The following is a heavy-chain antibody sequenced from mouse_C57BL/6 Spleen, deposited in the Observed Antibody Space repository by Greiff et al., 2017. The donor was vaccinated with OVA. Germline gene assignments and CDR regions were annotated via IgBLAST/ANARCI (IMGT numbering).Heavy chain of an antibody. CDR1: GYAFTNYL. CDR3: ARSNWDEAWFAY. V-gene: IGHV1-54*01. CDR2: INPGSGGT. J-gene: IGHJ3*01. D-gene: IGHD4-1*01. Sequence: VQLQESGAELVRPGTSVKVSCKASGYAFTNYLIEWVKQRPGQGLEWIGVINPGSGGTNYNEKFKGKATLTADKSSSTAYMQLSSLTSEDSAVYFCARSNWDEAWFAYWGQGTLATVSA.